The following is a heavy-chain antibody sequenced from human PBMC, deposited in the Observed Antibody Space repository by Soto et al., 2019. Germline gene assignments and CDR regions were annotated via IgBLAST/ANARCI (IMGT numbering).Heavy chain of an antibody. J-gene: IGHJ3*02. CDR2: IYYSGST. V-gene: IGHV4-59*08. CDR3: ARLRRNDGLGHDAFDI. CDR1: GGSISSYY. Sequence: SETLSLTCTVSGGSISSYYWSWIRQPPGKGLEWIGYIYYSGSTNYNPSLKSRVTISVDTSKNQFSLKLSSVTAADTAVYYCARLRRNDGLGHDAFDIWGQGTMVTVSS. D-gene: IGHD1-1*01.